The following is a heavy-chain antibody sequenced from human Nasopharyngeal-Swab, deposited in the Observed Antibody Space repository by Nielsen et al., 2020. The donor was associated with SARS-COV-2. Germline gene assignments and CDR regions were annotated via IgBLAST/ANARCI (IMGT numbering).Heavy chain of an antibody. CDR2: ISSSGSTI. J-gene: IGHJ6*02. CDR3: ARGDSGYDFYYYGMDV. CDR1: GFTFSDYY. D-gene: IGHD5-12*01. Sequence: GESLKIFCAASGFTFSDYYMSWIRQAPGKGLEWVSYISSSGSTIYYADSVKGRFTISRDNAKNSLYLQMNSLRAEDTAVYYCARGDSGYDFYYYGMDVWGQGTTVTVSS. V-gene: IGHV3-11*01.